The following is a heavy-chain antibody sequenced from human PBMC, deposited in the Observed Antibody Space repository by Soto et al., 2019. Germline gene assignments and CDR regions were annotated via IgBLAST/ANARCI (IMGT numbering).Heavy chain of an antibody. Sequence: PSETLSLTCTGSGGSISSSSYYWGWIRQPPGKGLEWIGSIYYSGSTYYNPSLKSRVTISVDTSKNQFSLKLSSVTAADTAVYYCARHDRQLGGMDVWGQGTTVTVS. CDR2: IYYSGST. CDR3: ARHDRQLGGMDV. D-gene: IGHD6-6*01. CDR1: GGSISSSSYY. J-gene: IGHJ6*02. V-gene: IGHV4-39*01.